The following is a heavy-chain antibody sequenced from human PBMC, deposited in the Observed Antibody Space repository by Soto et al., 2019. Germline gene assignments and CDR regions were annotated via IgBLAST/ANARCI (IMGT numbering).Heavy chain of an antibody. Sequence: GGSLRLSCAASGFTFSSYGMHWVRQAPGKGLEWVAVIWYDGSNKYYADSVKGRFTISRDNSKNTLYLQMNSLRAEDTAVYYCARERDCSSTSCPMGYWGQGTLVTVSS. J-gene: IGHJ4*02. CDR2: IWYDGSNK. V-gene: IGHV3-33*01. CDR1: GFTFSSYG. D-gene: IGHD2-2*01. CDR3: ARERDCSSTSCPMGY.